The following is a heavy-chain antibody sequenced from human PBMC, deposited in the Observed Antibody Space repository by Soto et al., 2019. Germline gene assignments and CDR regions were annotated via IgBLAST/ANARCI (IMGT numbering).Heavy chain of an antibody. CDR3: LMVDTYVTLTAQDV. V-gene: IGHV1-18*01. CDR2: ISPYSGNT. CDR1: GYIFVNYG. Sequence: QVQLVQSGDEVRKPGSSVKVSCKASGYIFVNYGIAWVRQAPGQGLEWMGWISPYSGNTHYATKVQGRLTMTTDTATCPAYMDLARLTSDDTGVYYCLMVDTYVTLTAQDVWAPGTTITVSS. J-gene: IGHJ6*02. D-gene: IGHD5-18*01.